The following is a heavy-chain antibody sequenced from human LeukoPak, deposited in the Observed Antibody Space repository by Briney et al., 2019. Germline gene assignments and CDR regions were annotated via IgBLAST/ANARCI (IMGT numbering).Heavy chain of an antibody. J-gene: IGHJ4*02. CDR3: AKAGIAVPATPEY. CDR2: ISSSGGST. D-gene: IGHD6-19*01. Sequence: PGGSLRLSCAASGFTFSSYAMHWVRQAPGKGLEWVSVISSSGGSTYYSDSVTGRFIISRDNSQNTLHLQMNSLRAEETAVYYCAKAGIAVPATPEYWGEGTLVSVSS. CDR1: GFTFSSYA. V-gene: IGHV3-23*01.